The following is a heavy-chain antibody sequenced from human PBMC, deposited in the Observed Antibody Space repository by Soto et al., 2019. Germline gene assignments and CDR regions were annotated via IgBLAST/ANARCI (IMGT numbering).Heavy chain of an antibody. J-gene: IGHJ6*02. CDR2: ISGSGGST. CDR3: AKERGYGADYYYYGMDV. D-gene: IGHD4-17*01. CDR1: GFTFSSYA. V-gene: IGHV3-23*01. Sequence: GGSLRLSCAASGFTFSSYAMSWVRQAPGKGLEWVSAISGSGGSTYYADSVKGRFTISRDNSKNTLYLQMNSLRAEDTAVYYCAKERGYGADYYYYGMDVWGQGTTVTVSS.